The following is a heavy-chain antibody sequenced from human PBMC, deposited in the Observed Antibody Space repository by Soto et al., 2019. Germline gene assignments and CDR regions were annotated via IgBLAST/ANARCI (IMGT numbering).Heavy chain of an antibody. CDR2: INGSGGST. Sequence: EVQLLESGGGLVQPGGSLRLSCAASGFTFSSYAMSWVRQAPGKGLEWVSAINGSGGSTYYADSVMGRFTISRDNSKNTLYLQMSSLRAEDTAVYYCAKAQSRARYFSGGSCYGAFDIWGQGTMVTVSS. J-gene: IGHJ3*02. CDR1: GFTFSSYA. CDR3: AKAQSRARYFSGGSCYGAFDI. D-gene: IGHD2-15*01. V-gene: IGHV3-23*01.